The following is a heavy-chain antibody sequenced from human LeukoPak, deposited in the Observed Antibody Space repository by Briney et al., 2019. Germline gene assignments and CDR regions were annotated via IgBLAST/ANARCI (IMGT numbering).Heavy chain of an antibody. Sequence: GGSLRLSCAASGFTVSSNYMSWVRQSPGKGLEWLSVMYSGGSTYYADSGKGRFNIYRDHSKNTLYLQLNSLRAEDTAVYYCARNRDYGQTGYFDYWGQGTLVTVSS. J-gene: IGHJ4*02. V-gene: IGHV3-66*01. CDR1: GFTVSSNY. CDR3: ARNRDYGQTGYFDY. D-gene: IGHD4/OR15-4a*01. CDR2: MYSGGST.